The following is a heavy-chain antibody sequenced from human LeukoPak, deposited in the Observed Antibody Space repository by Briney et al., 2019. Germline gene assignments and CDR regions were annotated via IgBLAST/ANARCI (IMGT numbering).Heavy chain of an antibody. V-gene: IGHV1-18*01. CDR1: GDTFTIYG. J-gene: IGHJ4*02. CDR3: ARDDSGYSSSWYGFDY. CDR2: ISAYNGNT. Sequence: ASVKVSCKASGDTFTIYGISWVRQAPGQGLEWMGWISAYNGNTNYAQKLQGRVTMTTDTSTSTAYMELRSLRPDDTAVYYCARDDSGYSSSWYGFDYWGQGTLVTVSS. D-gene: IGHD6-13*01.